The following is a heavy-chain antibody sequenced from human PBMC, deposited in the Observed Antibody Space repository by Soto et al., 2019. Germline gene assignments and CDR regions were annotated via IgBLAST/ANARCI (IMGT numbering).Heavy chain of an antibody. Sequence: ASVKVSCKASGYTFTSYDINWVRQATGQVLEWMGWMNPNSGNTGYAQKFQGRVTMTRKTSISTAYMELSSLRSEDTAVYYCARGRRATGPAKYYYYMDVWGKGTTVTVSS. V-gene: IGHV1-8*01. J-gene: IGHJ6*03. D-gene: IGHD2-15*01. CDR3: ARGRRATGPAKYYYYMDV. CDR1: GYTFTSYD. CDR2: MNPNSGNT.